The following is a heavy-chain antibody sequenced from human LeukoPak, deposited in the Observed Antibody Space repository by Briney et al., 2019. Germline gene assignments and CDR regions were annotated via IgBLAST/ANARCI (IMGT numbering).Heavy chain of an antibody. V-gene: IGHV3-66*01. Sequence: PGGSLRLSCAASGFTVSSNYMSWVRQAPGKGPEWVSVIYSGGSTYYADSVKGRFTISRDNSKNTLYLQMNSLRAEDTAVYYCARERHDYGDLYYFDYWGQGTLVTVSS. CDR2: IYSGGST. J-gene: IGHJ4*02. CDR3: ARERHDYGDLYYFDY. CDR1: GFTVSSNY. D-gene: IGHD4-17*01.